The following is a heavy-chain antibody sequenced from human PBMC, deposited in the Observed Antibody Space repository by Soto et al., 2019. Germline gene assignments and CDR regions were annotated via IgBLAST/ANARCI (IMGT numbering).Heavy chain of an antibody. CDR1: GGSVNIGTYY. Sequence: QVQLQESGPGLVKPSETLSLPCTVPGGSVNIGTYYWSWLRQPPGKGLEWIGFLHYSGSTNYNPDLKSRVTMSVDTSKNHFALKLTSVNAADTAVYYCTMGGDAYKKGHWGQGTLVTVSS. V-gene: IGHV4-61*03. CDR2: LHYSGST. D-gene: IGHD2-21*01. J-gene: IGHJ4*02. CDR3: TMGGDAYKKGH.